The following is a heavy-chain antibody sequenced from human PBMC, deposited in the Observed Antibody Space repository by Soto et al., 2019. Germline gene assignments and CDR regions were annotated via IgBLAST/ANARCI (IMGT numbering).Heavy chain of an antibody. CDR2: IWYDGSNK. J-gene: IGHJ4*02. CDR1: GFTFSSYG. D-gene: IGHD6-19*01. CDR3: ARDPFPCSGGWYDRFDY. Sequence: PGESLKISCAASGFTFSSYGMHWVRQAPGKGLEWVAVIWYDGSNKYYADSVKGRFTISRDNSKNTLYLQMNSLRAEDTAVYYCARDPFPCSGGWYDRFDYWGQGNLVPVSS. V-gene: IGHV3-33*01.